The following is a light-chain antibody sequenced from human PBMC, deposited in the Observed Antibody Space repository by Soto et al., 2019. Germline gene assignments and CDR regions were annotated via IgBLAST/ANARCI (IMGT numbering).Light chain of an antibody. V-gene: IGLV1-40*01. CDR2: GNS. CDR3: QSYDSSLSAYV. Sequence: QSVLTQPPSASGTPGQRVIISCSGSSSNFGAGYDLHWYQQLPGTAPKLLLYGNSNRPSGVPDRFSGSKSGTSASLAITGLQAEDEADYYCQSYDSSLSAYVFGTGTKVTVL. J-gene: IGLJ1*01. CDR1: SSNFGAGYD.